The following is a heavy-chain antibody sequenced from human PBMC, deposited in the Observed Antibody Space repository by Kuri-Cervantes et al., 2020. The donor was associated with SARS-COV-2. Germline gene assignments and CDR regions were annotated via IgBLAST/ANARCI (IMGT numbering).Heavy chain of an antibody. Sequence: GGSLRLSCAASGFDFSTYWMNWVRQAPGKGLEWVANIKQDESEKYYVDSVKGRFTISRDNAKNSLYLQMNSLRAEDTAVYYCARAVWLQGPYCDYWGQGILVTVSS. D-gene: IGHD3-16*01. CDR3: ARAVWLQGPYCDY. V-gene: IGHV3-7*01. J-gene: IGHJ4*02. CDR1: GFDFSTYW. CDR2: IKQDESEK.